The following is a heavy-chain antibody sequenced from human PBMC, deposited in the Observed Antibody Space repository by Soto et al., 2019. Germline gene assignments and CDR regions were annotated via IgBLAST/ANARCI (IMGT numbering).Heavy chain of an antibody. D-gene: IGHD2-8*01. V-gene: IGHV1-3*01. CDR1: GYTLTDYA. Sequence: QVQLVQSGAEVKKPGASVRVSCKPSGYTLTDYAIHWVRQAAGQRLEWLGWIDPGSGKATYSQKFQGRFILSRDNSASTFYRDLSSLTSEDTAVYFCTRDLNGGNPSDYWGQGALVTVSS. CDR2: IDPGSGKA. CDR3: TRDLNGGNPSDY. J-gene: IGHJ4*02.